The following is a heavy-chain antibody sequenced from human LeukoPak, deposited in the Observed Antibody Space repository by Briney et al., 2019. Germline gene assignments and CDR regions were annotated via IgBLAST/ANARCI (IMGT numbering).Heavy chain of an antibody. CDR2: ISYDGSNK. CDR3: ANEPYCSSTSCYAY. CDR1: GFTFSSYG. Sequence: GGSLRLSCAASGFTFSSYGMHWVRQAPGKGLEWVAVISYDGSNKYYADSMKGRFTISRDNSKNTLYLQMNSLRAEDTAVYYCANEPYCSSTSCYAYWGQGTLVTVSS. D-gene: IGHD2-2*01. J-gene: IGHJ4*02. V-gene: IGHV3-30*18.